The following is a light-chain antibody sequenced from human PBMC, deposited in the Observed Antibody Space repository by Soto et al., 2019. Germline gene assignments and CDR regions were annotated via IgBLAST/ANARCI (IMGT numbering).Light chain of an antibody. CDR3: QQYNTYWT. CDR2: GAS. V-gene: IGKV1-5*01. CDR1: QRMSTW. Sequence: DIQMTQSPSTVSASVGDRVTITCRASQRMSTWLAWYQQRPGKAPKLLIYGASTLESGVPSRFSGSGSGTEFTLTISSLQAEDFATYYCQQYNTYWTFGQGTKVEIK. J-gene: IGKJ1*01.